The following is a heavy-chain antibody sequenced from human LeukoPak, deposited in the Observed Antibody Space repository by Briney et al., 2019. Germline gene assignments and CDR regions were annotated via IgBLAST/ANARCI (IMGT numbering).Heavy chain of an antibody. CDR1: GYTFTGYY. CDR2: INPNSGGT. J-gene: IGHJ6*02. Sequence: ASVKVSCKASGYTFTGYYMHWVRQAPGKGLEWMGWINPNSGGTEYAQTFQGRVTMTRDTSISTAYMELSSLRSDDTAVYYCARDGDSYGYYYYGMDVWGQGTTVTVSS. V-gene: IGHV1-2*02. D-gene: IGHD5-18*01. CDR3: ARDGDSYGYYYYGMDV.